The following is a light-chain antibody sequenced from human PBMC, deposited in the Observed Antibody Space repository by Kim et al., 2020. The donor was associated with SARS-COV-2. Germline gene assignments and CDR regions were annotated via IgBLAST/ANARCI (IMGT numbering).Light chain of an antibody. CDR3: QKYDSAPCT. CDR2: ATS. CDR1: QGISNY. Sequence: DIQMTQSPSSLSASVGDEVTITCRASQGISNYLAWYQQKPGKAPKLLIYATSTLQSGVPSRFRGSRSGTDFTLIITRLQPEDVATYYCQKYDSAPCTFGQGTKVDIK. V-gene: IGKV1-27*01. J-gene: IGKJ1*01.